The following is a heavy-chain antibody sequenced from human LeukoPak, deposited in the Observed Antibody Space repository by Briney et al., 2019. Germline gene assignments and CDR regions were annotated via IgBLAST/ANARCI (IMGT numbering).Heavy chain of an antibody. D-gene: IGHD2-15*01. Sequence: GSLRLSCAASGFTFSSYGMHWVRQAPGKGLEWVAVIWYDGSNKYYADSVKGRFTISRDKSKNTVYLQMNSLGAEDTAVYYCARGQVDYGMDVWGQGITVIVSS. CDR3: ARGQVDYGMDV. CDR2: IWYDGSNK. CDR1: GFTFSSYG. V-gene: IGHV3-33*01. J-gene: IGHJ6*02.